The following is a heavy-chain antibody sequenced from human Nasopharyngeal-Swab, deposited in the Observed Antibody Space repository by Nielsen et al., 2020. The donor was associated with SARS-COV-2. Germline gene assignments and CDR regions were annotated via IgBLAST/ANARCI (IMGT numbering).Heavy chain of an antibody. V-gene: IGHV5-51*01. CDR2: IYPGDSHT. CDR1: GYRFSNYW. J-gene: IGHJ6*02. D-gene: IGHD3-10*01. Sequence: GESLKISCKGSGYRFSNYWIGWVRQVPGKGLEWMGLIYPGDSHTRYSPSFHGQVTISVDKSISTAYLHWNGLKASDSAIYYCARNEDGSGSYQFCGFAFGMDVWGQGTTVTVSS. CDR3: ARNEDGSGSYQFCGFAFGMDV.